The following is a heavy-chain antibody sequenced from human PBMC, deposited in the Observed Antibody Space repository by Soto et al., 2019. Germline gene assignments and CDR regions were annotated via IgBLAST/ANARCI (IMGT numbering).Heavy chain of an antibody. J-gene: IGHJ4*02. CDR1: GYTFTSYG. D-gene: IGHD1-26*01. CDR2: ISAYNGNT. CDR3: PRGGRTTADAH. Sequence: QVQLVQSGAEVKKPGASVKVSCKASGYTFTSYGISWVRQAPGQGPEYMGWISAYNGNTNYAQNLQGRVTMTTDTSTPTPYTGPRSLTSGDTAVSYCPRGGRTTADAHRGQRTLVTVSS. V-gene: IGHV1-18*01.